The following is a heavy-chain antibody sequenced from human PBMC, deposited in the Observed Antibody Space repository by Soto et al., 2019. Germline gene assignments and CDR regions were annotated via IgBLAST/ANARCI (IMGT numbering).Heavy chain of an antibody. Sequence: GESLKISCTGFGYTFTTFWISWVRQMPGKGLEWMGRIDPRDSYTTYSPSFQGHVTISVDKSINTAYLQWGNLKASDTAMYYCARLYCSSDTCDSWFGPWGKGPRVTVAS. V-gene: IGHV5-10-1*01. CDR2: IDPRDSYT. CDR1: GYTFTTFW. CDR3: ARLYCSSDTCDSWFGP. D-gene: IGHD2-2*01. J-gene: IGHJ5*02.